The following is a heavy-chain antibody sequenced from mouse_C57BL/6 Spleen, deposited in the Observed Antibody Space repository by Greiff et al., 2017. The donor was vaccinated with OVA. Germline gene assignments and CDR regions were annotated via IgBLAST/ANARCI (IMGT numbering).Heavy chain of an antibody. Sequence: VMLVESGPGLVQPSQSLSITCTVSGFSLTSYGVHWVRQSPGKGLEWLGVIWSGGSTDYNAAFISRLSISKDNSKSQVFFKMNSLQADDTAIYYCARNYAYYSNFFDYWGQGTTLTVSS. CDR3: ARNYAYYSNFFDY. D-gene: IGHD2-5*01. CDR2: IWSGGST. J-gene: IGHJ2*01. CDR1: GFSLTSYG. V-gene: IGHV2-2*01.